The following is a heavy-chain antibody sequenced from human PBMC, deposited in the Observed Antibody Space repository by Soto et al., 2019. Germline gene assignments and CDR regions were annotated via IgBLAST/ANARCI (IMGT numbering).Heavy chain of an antibody. J-gene: IGHJ4*02. D-gene: IGHD3-10*01. CDR3: AREMVRGVGSDY. CDR1: GYTFTSYG. V-gene: IGHV1-18*01. CDR2: ISTYNGNT. Sequence: QVQLVQSGAEVKKPGASVKVSGKASGYTFTSYGISWVRQAPGQGLECMGWISTYNGNTKYAQKFQGRVTMTTDTSTSTAYMELRSLRSDDTAVFYCAREMVRGVGSDYWGQGTLVTVSS.